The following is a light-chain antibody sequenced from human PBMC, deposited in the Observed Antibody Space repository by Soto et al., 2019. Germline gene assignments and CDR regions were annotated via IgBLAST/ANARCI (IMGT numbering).Light chain of an antibody. J-gene: IGLJ1*01. CDR3: SSYGGSDNFDV. CDR2: EVS. Sequence: QSALTQPPSASGSPGQSVTIPCTGTSSDVGGYNYVSWYQQHPGKAPKLMFYEVSKRPSGVPDRFSGSKSGNTASLTVSGLQAKDEADYYCSSYGGSDNFDVFGTGTKVTVL. CDR1: SSDVGGYNY. V-gene: IGLV2-8*01.